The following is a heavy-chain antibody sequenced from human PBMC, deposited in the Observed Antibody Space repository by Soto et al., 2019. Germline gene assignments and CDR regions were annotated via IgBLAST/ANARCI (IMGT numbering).Heavy chain of an antibody. J-gene: IGHJ6*02. Sequence: QVQLVQSGAEVKKPGSSVKVSCKASGGTFSSYAISWVRQAPGQGLEWMGGIIPISGTANYAQKVQGRVTITADKSTSTAYMELSSLRSEDTAVYYCARSQGSSTSLEIYYYYYYGMDVWGRGTTVTVSS. CDR2: IIPISGTA. CDR3: ARSQGSSTSLEIYYYYYYGMDV. V-gene: IGHV1-69*06. D-gene: IGHD2-2*01. CDR1: GGTFSSYA.